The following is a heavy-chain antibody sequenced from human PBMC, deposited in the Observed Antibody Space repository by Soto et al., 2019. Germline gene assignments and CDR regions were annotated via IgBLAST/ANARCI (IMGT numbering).Heavy chain of an antibody. V-gene: IGHV3-21*01. Sequence: GGSLRLSCAASGFTFSSYSMNWVRQAPGKGLEWVSSISSSSSYIYYADSVKGRFTISRDNTKNSLYLQMNSLRAEDTAVYYCASGNSVSSSRNYYYYGMDVWGQGTRVTVSS. D-gene: IGHD6-6*01. CDR3: ASGNSVSSSRNYYYYGMDV. J-gene: IGHJ6*02. CDR2: ISSSSSYI. CDR1: GFTFSSYS.